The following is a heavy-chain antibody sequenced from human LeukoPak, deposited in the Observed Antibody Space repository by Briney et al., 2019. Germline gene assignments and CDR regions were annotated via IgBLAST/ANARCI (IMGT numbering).Heavy chain of an antibody. J-gene: IGHJ4*02. Sequence: SETLSLTCTVSGGSISSYYWSWLRQPPGKGLEWIGYIYYSGSTNYNPSLRSRVTISVETSKNQFSLKLSSVTAADTAVYYCARVTGYMIEDYFDYWGQGTLVTVSS. D-gene: IGHD3-22*01. V-gene: IGHV4-59*01. CDR1: GGSISSYY. CDR3: ARVTGYMIEDYFDY. CDR2: IYYSGST.